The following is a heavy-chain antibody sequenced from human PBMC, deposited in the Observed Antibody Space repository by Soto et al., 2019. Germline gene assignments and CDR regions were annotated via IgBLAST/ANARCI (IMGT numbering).Heavy chain of an antibody. J-gene: IGHJ4*02. CDR3: AGAKIGYYYDGSGQLDY. CDR1: GGSISSGGYY. D-gene: IGHD3-22*01. Sequence: QVQLQESGPGLVKPSQTLSLTCTVSGGSISSGGYYWSWIRQHPGKGLEWIGYIYYSGSTYYNPSPRVRFTISVDTSKTQFSLRLSSGPAADTAGYYCAGAKIGYYYDGSGQLDYWGQGPLVTVSS. CDR2: IYYSGST. V-gene: IGHV4-31*03.